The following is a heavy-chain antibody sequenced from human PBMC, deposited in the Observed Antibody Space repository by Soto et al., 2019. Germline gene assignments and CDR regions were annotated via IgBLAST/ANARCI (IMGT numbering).Heavy chain of an antibody. CDR1: GLTFNNAW. Sequence: GGSLRLSCVASGLTFNNAWMNWVRQAPGKGLEWVGRIRSKSDGGTTDYAAPVKGRFTISRDDSKNMVDLQMSSLKTEDTAIYYCTTYSGAAFGYWGQGALVTVSS. CDR3: TTYSGAAFGY. V-gene: IGHV3-15*01. J-gene: IGHJ4*02. D-gene: IGHD1-26*01. CDR2: IRSKSDGGTT.